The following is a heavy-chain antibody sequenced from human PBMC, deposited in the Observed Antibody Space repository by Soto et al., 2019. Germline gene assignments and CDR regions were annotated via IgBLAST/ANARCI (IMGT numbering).Heavy chain of an antibody. CDR3: VRGGGDGYHPGDAFDI. Sequence: EVQLVESGGGLVQPGGSLRLSCAASGFTFSNYAMHWVRQAPGEGLEYVSGISSNGGSTYYADSVRGRFVISRDNSKNTLDLQMGSLRAEDMAVYYCVRGGGDGYHPGDAFDIWGQGTTVTVSS. J-gene: IGHJ3*02. D-gene: IGHD2-21*01. V-gene: IGHV3-64*07. CDR1: GFTFSNYA. CDR2: ISSNGGST.